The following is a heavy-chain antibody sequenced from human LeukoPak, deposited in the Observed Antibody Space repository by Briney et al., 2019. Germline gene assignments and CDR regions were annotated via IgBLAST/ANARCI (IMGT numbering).Heavy chain of an antibody. CDR3: ARLFSSSWYRGAFDL. Sequence: SETLSLTCTVSGGSISSSSYYWGWIRKPPGKGLEWIESIYYSGNTYYNPSLKSRVTISVDTSKNQFSLKLSSVTAADTAVYYCARLFSSSWYRGAFDLWGQGTMVTVSS. D-gene: IGHD6-13*01. CDR2: IYYSGNT. J-gene: IGHJ3*01. CDR1: GGSISSSSYY. V-gene: IGHV4-39*01.